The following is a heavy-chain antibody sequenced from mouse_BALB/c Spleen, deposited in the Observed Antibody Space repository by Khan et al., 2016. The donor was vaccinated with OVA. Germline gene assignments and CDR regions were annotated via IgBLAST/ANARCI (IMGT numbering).Heavy chain of an antibody. CDR1: GFNIKDTY. CDR3: PRMNA. CDR2: IDTANGNT. J-gene: IGHJ2*01. V-gene: IGHV14-3*02. Sequence: VQLQQSGAELVKPGASVKLSCTASGFNIKDTYMHWVKQRPEQGLEWIGRIDTANGNTKYDPKFQGKATITAVTSSNTAYLQLSSLTSEDTAVCNCPRMNAWAQSTTHTVAS.